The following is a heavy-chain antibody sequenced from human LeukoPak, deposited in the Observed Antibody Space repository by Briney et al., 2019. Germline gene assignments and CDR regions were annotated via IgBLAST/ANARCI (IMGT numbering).Heavy chain of an antibody. CDR1: GFTFDDYA. V-gene: IGHV3-9*01. D-gene: IGHD3-10*02. J-gene: IGHJ6*04. CDR3: AELGITVIGGV. CDR2: ISWNSGSI. Sequence: PGGSLRLSCVASGFTFDDYAMSWVRQGPGQGLEWVSGISWNSGSIGYADSVRGRFIISRDNAKNSLYLQMNSLRAEDTAVYYCAELGITVIGGVWGKGTTVTISS.